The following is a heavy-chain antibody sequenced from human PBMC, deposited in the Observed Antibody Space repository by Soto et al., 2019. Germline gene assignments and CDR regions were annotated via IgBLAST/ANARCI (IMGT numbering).Heavy chain of an antibody. CDR3: ARGTLIYYYGMDV. D-gene: IGHD2-8*01. CDR1: GGSFSGYH. CDR2: INHSGST. Sequence: SETLSLTCAVYGGSFSGYHWSWIRQPPGKGLEWIGEINHSGSTNYNPSLKSRVTISVDTSKNQFSLKLSSVTAADTAVYYCARGTLIYYYGMDVWGQGTTVTVS. J-gene: IGHJ6*02. V-gene: IGHV4-34*01.